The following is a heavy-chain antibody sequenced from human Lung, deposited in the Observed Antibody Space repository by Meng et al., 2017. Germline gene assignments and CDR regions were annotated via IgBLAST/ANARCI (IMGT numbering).Heavy chain of an antibody. CDR1: GGSFSDYY. Sequence: QLQLRQLGAGPLKPSETLSLTCVVSGGSFSDYYWSWIRQPPGKGLEWIGEINHSVSTNYNPSLESRATISVDTSQNNLSLKLSSVTAADSAVYYCARGPTTMAHDFDYWGQGTLVTVSS. D-gene: IGHD4-11*01. CDR2: INHSVST. V-gene: IGHV4-34*01. J-gene: IGHJ4*02. CDR3: ARGPTTMAHDFDY.